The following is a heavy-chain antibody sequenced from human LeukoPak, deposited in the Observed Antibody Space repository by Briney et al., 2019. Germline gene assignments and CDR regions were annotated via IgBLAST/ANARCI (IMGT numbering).Heavy chain of an antibody. J-gene: IGHJ4*02. Sequence: PGGSLRLSCAATGFTFSSYTMQWVRQAPGKGLEWVSSISSSSTYIYYADSVEGRFTISRDNAKNSLYLQMNSLRAEDTAVCYCARDITFDYWGQGTLVTVSS. CDR2: ISSSSTYI. V-gene: IGHV3-21*01. CDR3: ARDITFDY. CDR1: GFTFSSYT.